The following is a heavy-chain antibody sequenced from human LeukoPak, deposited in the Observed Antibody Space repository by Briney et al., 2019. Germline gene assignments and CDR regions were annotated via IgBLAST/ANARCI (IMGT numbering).Heavy chain of an antibody. D-gene: IGHD6-19*01. CDR1: GYSFTDYW. V-gene: IGHV5-51*01. Sequence: GESLKISFKGSGYSFTDYWIGWVRQLPGKGLEWMGIIYPGDSDTRYSPSFQGQVAISADKSIRTAYLQWSSLKASDTAMYFCARRMAGTKAHDFWGQGTLVTVSS. CDR2: IYPGDSDT. CDR3: ARRMAGTKAHDF. J-gene: IGHJ4*02.